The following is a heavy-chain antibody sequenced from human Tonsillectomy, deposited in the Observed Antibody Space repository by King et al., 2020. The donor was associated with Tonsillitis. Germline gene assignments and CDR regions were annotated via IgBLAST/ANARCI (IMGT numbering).Heavy chain of an antibody. CDR1: EFTFSYW. CDR3: AKRSGVSYGNAFDI. D-gene: IGHD5-18*01. CDR2: IYPDDSDT. J-gene: IGHJ3*02. V-gene: IGHV5-51*01. Sequence: VQLVESGPEVKKSGESLKISCQGSEFTFSYWIGWVRQVPGKGLEWMRAIYPDDSDTRYNPSFQGQVTISVDRSTYTAFLEWTSLTASDTALYYCAKRSGVSYGNAFDIWGQGTMVTVSS.